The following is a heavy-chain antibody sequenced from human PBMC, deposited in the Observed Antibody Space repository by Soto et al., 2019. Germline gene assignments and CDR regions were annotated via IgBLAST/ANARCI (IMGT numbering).Heavy chain of an antibody. Sequence: PGGSLRLSCAASGFTFSSYSMNWVRQAPGKGLAWDSSSSSSRSYIYYADSVKGGFTISRDNAKNSLYLQMNSLRAEDTAVYYCARGSPYYYDSSGYYHGWGQGTLVTVSS. CDR1: GFTFSSYS. J-gene: IGHJ4*02. CDR2: SSSSRSYI. CDR3: ARGSPYYYDSSGYYHG. D-gene: IGHD3-22*01. V-gene: IGHV3-21*01.